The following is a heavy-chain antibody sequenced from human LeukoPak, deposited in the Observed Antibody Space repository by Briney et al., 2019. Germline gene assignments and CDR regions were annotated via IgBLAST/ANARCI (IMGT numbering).Heavy chain of an antibody. J-gene: IGHJ1*01. CDR2: ISRNGGST. CDR1: GFIFSSYA. D-gene: IGHD4-17*01. Sequence: GGSLRLSCSASGFIFSSYAMHWVRQAPGKGLEYVSAISRNGGSTYYADSVKGRFTISRDNSKNTLYLQMSSLRAEDTAVYYCVKLDRYGDYDYFQHWGQGTLVTVSS. V-gene: IGHV3-64D*06. CDR3: VKLDRYGDYDYFQH.